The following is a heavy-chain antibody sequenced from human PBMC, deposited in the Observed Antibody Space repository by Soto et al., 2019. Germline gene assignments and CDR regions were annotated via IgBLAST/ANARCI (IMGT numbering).Heavy chain of an antibody. CDR3: ARVIEADAARGMDV. Sequence: QVQLVQSGAEVKKPGASVKVSCKASGYTCTGYYIHGVRQAPGQGIAWMGWINPNSGGTNYAQKFQGWVTMTRDTSISTAYMGLSRLRSDDTAVYYCARVIEADAARGMDVWGQGTTVTVSS. J-gene: IGHJ6*02. D-gene: IGHD6-13*01. CDR2: INPNSGGT. V-gene: IGHV1-2*04. CDR1: GYTCTGYY.